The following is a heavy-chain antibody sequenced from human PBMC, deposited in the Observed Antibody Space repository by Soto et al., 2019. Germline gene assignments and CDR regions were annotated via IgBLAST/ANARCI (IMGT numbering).Heavy chain of an antibody. CDR3: AGEGVDSDVVTFFDY. Sequence: QVQLVQSGAEVKKPGSSVKVSCKTSGGTLSNYAISWLRRAPGQGPEWMGSIIPIFDTANYAQKFQGRVTITADESTSTVYMELSSLRSEDTAVYYCAGEGVDSDVVTFFDYWGQGTLVTVSS. CDR2: IIPIFDTA. D-gene: IGHD5-18*01. CDR1: GGTLSNYA. J-gene: IGHJ4*02. V-gene: IGHV1-69*15.